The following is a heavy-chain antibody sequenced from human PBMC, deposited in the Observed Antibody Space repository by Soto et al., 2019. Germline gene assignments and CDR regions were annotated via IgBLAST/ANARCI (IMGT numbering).Heavy chain of an antibody. CDR2: SKNKADSYTT. V-gene: IGHV3-72*01. CDR3: IVWGSGNDFGAA. J-gene: IGHJ4*02. CDR1: GFTFSDHY. Sequence: EVQLVESGGGLVQPGGSLRLSCAASGFTFSDHYMDWVRQAPGKGLEWVGRSKNKADSYTTEYAASVKGRFTISRDGLKISLLLQMNSLKTEDTAVYYWIVWGSGNDFGAAWGQGILVTVSS. D-gene: IGHD3-10*01.